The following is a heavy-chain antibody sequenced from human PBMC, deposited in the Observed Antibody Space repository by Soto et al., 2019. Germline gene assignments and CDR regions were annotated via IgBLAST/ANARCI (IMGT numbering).Heavy chain of an antibody. Sequence: ASVKVSCKASGGTFSSYAISWVRQAPGQGLEWMGGIIPIFGTANYAQKFQGRVTITADESTSTAYIELSSLRSEDTAVYSCATKPLGGKFLGFDPWGQGTLVTVSS. J-gene: IGHJ5*02. CDR1: GGTFSSYA. CDR2: IIPIFGTA. V-gene: IGHV1-69*13. CDR3: ATKPLGGKFLGFDP. D-gene: IGHD3-3*01.